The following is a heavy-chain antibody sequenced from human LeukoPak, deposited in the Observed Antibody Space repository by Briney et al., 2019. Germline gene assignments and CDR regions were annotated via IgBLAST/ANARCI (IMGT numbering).Heavy chain of an antibody. CDR3: ARRQSITIFGVVIIQPEGFDY. V-gene: IGHV3-7*01. CDR1: GGSFSGYY. D-gene: IGHD3-3*01. Sequence: ETLSLTCAVYGGSFSGYYWSWIRQPPGNGLEWVANIKQDGSEKYYVDSVKGRFTISRDNAKNSLYLQMNSLRAEDTAVYYCARRQSITIFGVVIIQPEGFDYWGQGTLVTVSS. J-gene: IGHJ4*02. CDR2: IKQDGSEK.